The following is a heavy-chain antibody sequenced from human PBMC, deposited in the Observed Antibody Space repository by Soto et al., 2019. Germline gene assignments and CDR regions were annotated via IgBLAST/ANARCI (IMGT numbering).Heavy chain of an antibody. D-gene: IGHD2-21*02. CDR3: ARLPKGSLVTA. V-gene: IGHV3-48*02. CDR1: GFSFSDYS. CDR2: ISSRSDAI. Sequence: HPXGSLRLSCVGSGFSFSDYSINGVRQAPGKGLQWISYISSRSDAIHYADSVKGRFTVSRDNAKNAVFLQMNSPRDDDTAIYYCARLPKGSLVTAWGQGTQVTVSS. J-gene: IGHJ4*02.